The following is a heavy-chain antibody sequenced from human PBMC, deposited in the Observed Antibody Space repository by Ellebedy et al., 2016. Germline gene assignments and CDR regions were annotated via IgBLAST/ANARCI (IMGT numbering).Heavy chain of an antibody. CDR3: ARGGSGTDWYFDL. CDR1: GYTFTSCY. V-gene: IGHV1-46*01. Sequence: ASVKVSCKASGYTFTSCYMHWVRQAPGQGLEWMGIINPSGGSTSNAQKIQGRVTMTRDTSTSTVYMELTSLRSEDTAVYYCARGGSGTDWYFDLWGRGTLVTVSS. D-gene: IGHD6-13*01. CDR2: INPSGGST. J-gene: IGHJ2*01.